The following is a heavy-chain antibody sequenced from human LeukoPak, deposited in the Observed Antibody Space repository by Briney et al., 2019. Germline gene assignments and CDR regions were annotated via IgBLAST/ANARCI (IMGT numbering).Heavy chain of an antibody. J-gene: IGHJ5*02. CDR2: IFLDYRKK. V-gene: IGHV3-30*12. D-gene: IGHD5-18*01. CDR1: GFTFTNYG. CDR3: ARDPSPNLDTRWFDP. Sequence: GGSLRLSCVASGFTFTNYGFHWVRQAPRKGLEWGSVIFLDYRKKYYTDSVRGRFTVSKGNSKNTLYLQMNSLRDGDTGIYYCARDPSPNLDTRWFDPRGPGTLVTVSS.